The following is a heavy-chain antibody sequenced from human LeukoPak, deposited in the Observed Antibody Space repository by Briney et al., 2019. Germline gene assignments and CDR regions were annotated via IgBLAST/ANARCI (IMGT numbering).Heavy chain of an antibody. Sequence: NSSETLSLTCAVYGGSFGGYYWSWIRQPPGKGLEWIGEINHSGSTNYNPSLKSRVTISVDTSKNQFSLKLSSVTAADTAVYYCAADSSSRDYWGQGTLVTVSS. J-gene: IGHJ4*02. CDR3: AADSSSRDY. D-gene: IGHD6-6*01. V-gene: IGHV4-34*01. CDR2: INHSGST. CDR1: GGSFGGYY.